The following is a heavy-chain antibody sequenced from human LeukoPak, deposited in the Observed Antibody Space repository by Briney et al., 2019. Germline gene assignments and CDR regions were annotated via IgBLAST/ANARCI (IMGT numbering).Heavy chain of an antibody. D-gene: IGHD3-22*01. CDR1: GFTFSNYW. CDR2: INSDGSST. CDR3: ARDRGTYYYDSSGYVYFDY. Sequence: GGSLRLSCAASGFTFSNYWMHWVRQAPGKGLVWVSRINSDGSSTTYADSVKGRFTISRDNAKNSLYLQMNSLRAEDTAVYYCARDRGTYYYDSSGYVYFDYWGQGTLVTVSS. J-gene: IGHJ4*02. V-gene: IGHV3-74*01.